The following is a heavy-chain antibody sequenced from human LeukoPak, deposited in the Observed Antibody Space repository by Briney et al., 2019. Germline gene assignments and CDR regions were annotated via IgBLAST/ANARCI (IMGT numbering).Heavy chain of an antibody. CDR1: GLSFSSFA. J-gene: IGHJ4*02. Sequence: QSGGSLRLSCAASGLSFSSFAMSWVRQGPARGLEWVSSIRGNGETFYEDSVKGRFTLSSDSSRNTVYFQLNNLRVEDTAIYYCAKASWVSSTDAVRWGQGTLVTVSS. V-gene: IGHV3-23*01. D-gene: IGHD3-16*01. CDR3: AKASWVSSTDAVR. CDR2: IRGNGET.